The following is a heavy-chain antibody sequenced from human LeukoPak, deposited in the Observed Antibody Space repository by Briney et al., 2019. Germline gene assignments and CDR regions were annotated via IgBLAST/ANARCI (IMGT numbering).Heavy chain of an antibody. Sequence: SVKVSCKASGYTFTSYGISWVRQAPGQGLEWMGGIIPIFGTANYAQKFQGRVTITADESTSTAYMELSSLRSEDTAVYYCGRYYSSDAFDIWGQGTMVTVSS. J-gene: IGHJ3*02. V-gene: IGHV1-69*13. D-gene: IGHD6-13*01. CDR1: GYTFTSYG. CDR3: GRYYSSDAFDI. CDR2: IIPIFGTA.